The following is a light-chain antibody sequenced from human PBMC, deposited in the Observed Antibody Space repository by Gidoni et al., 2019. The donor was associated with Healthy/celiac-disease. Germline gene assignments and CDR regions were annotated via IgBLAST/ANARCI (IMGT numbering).Light chain of an antibody. CDR3: QQSFT. CDR2: DAS. J-gene: IGKJ3*01. V-gene: IGKV1-33*01. CDR1: QDISNY. Sequence: DIQMTQSPSSLSASVGDRVTITCQASQDISNYLNWYQQNPGKAPKLLIYDASNLETGVPSRFSGSGSGTDFTFTISSLQPEDIAVYYCQQSFTFGPGTKVDIK.